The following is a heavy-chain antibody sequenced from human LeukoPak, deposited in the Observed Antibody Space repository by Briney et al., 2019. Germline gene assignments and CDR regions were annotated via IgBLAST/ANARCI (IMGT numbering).Heavy chain of an antibody. V-gene: IGHV5-51*01. CDR3: ARQRWCSSTSCYTFPLAFDI. D-gene: IGHD2-2*02. J-gene: IGHJ3*02. Sequence: GESLKISCKGSGYSFTSYWIGWVRQMPGKGLEWMGIIYPGDSDTRYSPSFQGQVTISADKSISTAYLQWSSLKASDTAVYYCARQRWCSSTSCYTFPLAFDIWGQGTMVTVSS. CDR2: IYPGDSDT. CDR1: GYSFTSYW.